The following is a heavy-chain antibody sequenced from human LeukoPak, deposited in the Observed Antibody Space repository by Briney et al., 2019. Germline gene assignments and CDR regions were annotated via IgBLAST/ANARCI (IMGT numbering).Heavy chain of an antibody. D-gene: IGHD5-12*01. CDR3: AKVKGLSGYEAYYYYYGMDV. V-gene: IGHV3-23*01. Sequence: PGGSLRLSCAASGFNFSSYAMSWVRQAPGKGLEWVSAISGSGGSTYYADSVKGRFTISRDNSKNTLYLRMNSLRAEDTAVYYCAKVKGLSGYEAYYYYYGMDVWGQGTTVTVSS. CDR2: ISGSGGST. CDR1: GFNFSSYA. J-gene: IGHJ6*02.